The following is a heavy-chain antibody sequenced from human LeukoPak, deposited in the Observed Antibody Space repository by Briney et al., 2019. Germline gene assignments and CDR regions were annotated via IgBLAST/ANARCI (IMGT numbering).Heavy chain of an antibody. CDR2: IIPILGIA. CDR3: ASRLSTGSSWYYYYGMDV. V-gene: IGHV1-69*04. J-gene: IGHJ6*02. Sequence: SVKVSCKASGGTFSSYAISWVRQAPGQGLEWMGRIIPILGIANYAQKFQGRVTITADKSTSTAYMELSSLRSEDTAVYYCASRLSTGSSWYYYYGMDVWGQGTTVTVSS. CDR1: GGTFSSYA. D-gene: IGHD6-13*01.